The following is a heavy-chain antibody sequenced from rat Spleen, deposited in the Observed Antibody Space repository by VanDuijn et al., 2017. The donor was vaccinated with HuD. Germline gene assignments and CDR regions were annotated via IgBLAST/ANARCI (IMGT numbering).Heavy chain of an antibody. V-gene: IGHV5-25*01. CDR1: GFTFSDYF. D-gene: IGHD2-5*01. CDR3: VRQGYLRDWYFDF. CDR2: ISPSGGIT. Sequence: EVQLVESDGGLVQPGRSLKLSCAASGFTFSDYFMAWVRQAPTKGLEWVASISPSGGITNHRDSVKGRFTISRDKAKSTLYLEMDSLRSEDMATYYCVRQGYLRDWYFDFWGPGTMVTVSS. J-gene: IGHJ1*01.